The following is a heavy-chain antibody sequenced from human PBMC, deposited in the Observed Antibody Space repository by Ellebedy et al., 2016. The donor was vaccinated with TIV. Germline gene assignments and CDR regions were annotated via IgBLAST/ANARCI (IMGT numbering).Heavy chain of an antibody. CDR3: TNNGLDI. J-gene: IGHJ3*02. V-gene: IGHV3-7*01. CDR2: IKRDGSDE. Sequence: GESLKISCAASGFTFSSYWMTWVRQAPGKGLEWVANIKRDGSDEYYVDSVKGRFTLSRDNAKNSLFLQMNSLRAEDTAVYFCTNNGLDIWGQGTMVTVSS. CDR1: GFTFSSYW. D-gene: IGHD2-8*01.